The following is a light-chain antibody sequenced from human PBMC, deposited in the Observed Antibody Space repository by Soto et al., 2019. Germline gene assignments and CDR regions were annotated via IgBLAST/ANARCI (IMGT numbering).Light chain of an antibody. CDR1: QGIVNY. Sequence: DIQMTQSPSSLSASVGDRVTITCRASQGIVNYLAWYQQKPGKVPKLLIYAASTLQSGVPSRFSGSGSGTDFTLTISSLQPEDGATDYCQKYNSAPLTFGPGTKVDIK. CDR2: AAS. CDR3: QKYNSAPLT. J-gene: IGKJ3*01. V-gene: IGKV1-27*01.